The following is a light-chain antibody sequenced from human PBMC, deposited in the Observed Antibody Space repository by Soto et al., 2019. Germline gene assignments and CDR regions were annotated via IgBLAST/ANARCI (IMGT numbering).Light chain of an antibody. CDR1: QSVSTD. CDR3: QQYNDWPPIT. J-gene: IGKJ3*01. V-gene: IGKV3-15*01. Sequence: VMTQSPPTLSVSPGERATLSCRASQSVSTDLAWYQQKPGQAPRRLIYGASTRATDVPARFSGGGSGTEFTLTISSLHSEDVAIYYCQQYNDWPPITFGHGTKVDIK. CDR2: GAS.